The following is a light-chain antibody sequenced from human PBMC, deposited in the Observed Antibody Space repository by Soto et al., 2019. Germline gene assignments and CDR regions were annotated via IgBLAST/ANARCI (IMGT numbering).Light chain of an antibody. CDR2: DAS. J-gene: IGKJ2*01. V-gene: IGKV3-11*01. CDR3: QHYDSSPT. Sequence: EIVLTQSPATLSLSPGERATLSCRASQSVSSYLAWYQQKPGQAPRLLIYDASNRATGIPARFSGSGSGTDFTLTISSLEPEDFAVYFCQHYDSSPTFGLGTKLEIK. CDR1: QSVSSY.